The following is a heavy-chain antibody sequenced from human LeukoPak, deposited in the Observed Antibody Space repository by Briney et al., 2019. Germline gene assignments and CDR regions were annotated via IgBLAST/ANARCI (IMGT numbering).Heavy chain of an antibody. CDR2: LFHTRGA. Sequence: SETLSLTCSVSGGSISGYYWSWSRQPPGKGVEWIGNLFHTRGAWYKSSLKSRVTTSVDTSKNEFSLSLSSVTAADTAVYYCARHKSITYDAFDIWGQGTMVTVSS. J-gene: IGHJ3*02. V-gene: IGHV4-59*01. D-gene: IGHD2/OR15-2a*01. CDR3: ARHKSITYDAFDI. CDR1: GGSISGYY.